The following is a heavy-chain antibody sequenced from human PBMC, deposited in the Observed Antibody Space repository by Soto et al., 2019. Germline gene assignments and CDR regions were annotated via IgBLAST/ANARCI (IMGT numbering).Heavy chain of an antibody. J-gene: IGHJ6*02. V-gene: IGHV3-23*01. D-gene: IGHD1-1*01. CDR2: ISGSGGSI. CDR1: GFTFSTYA. CDR3: VKGYWKGDV. Sequence: PGGSLRLSCAASGFTFSTYAMNWVRQAPGNGLEWVSAISGSGGSIHHADSVKGRFTISRDNSKNTLYLQMNSLRDEDTAVYHCVKGYWKGDVWGQGTTVTVSS.